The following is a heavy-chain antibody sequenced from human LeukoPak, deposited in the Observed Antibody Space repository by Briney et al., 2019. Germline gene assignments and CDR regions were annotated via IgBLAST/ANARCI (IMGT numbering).Heavy chain of an antibody. D-gene: IGHD3-16*02. V-gene: IGHV4-59*08. J-gene: IGHJ5*02. Sequence: SETLSLTCTVSGGSISSYYWSWIRQPPGKGLEWIGYIYYSGSTNYNPSLKSRVTISVDTSKNQFSLRLSSVTAADTALYYCARIRYRPPNVNWFDPWGQGTLVIVSS. CDR2: IYYSGST. CDR1: GGSISSYY. CDR3: ARIRYRPPNVNWFDP.